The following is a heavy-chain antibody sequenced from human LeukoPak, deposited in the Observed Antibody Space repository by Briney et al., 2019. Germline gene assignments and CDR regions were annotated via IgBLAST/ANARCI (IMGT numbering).Heavy chain of an antibody. D-gene: IGHD3-22*01. CDR3: AKMSQYYYDSGAFDI. CDR2: ISGSGGST. J-gene: IGHJ3*02. CDR1: GFTVSSNY. Sequence: GGSLRLSCAASGFTVSSNYMSWVRQAPGKGLEWVSAISGSGGSTYYADSVKGRFTISRDNSKNTLYLQMNSLRAEDTAVYYCAKMSQYYYDSGAFDIWGQGTMVTVSS. V-gene: IGHV3-23*01.